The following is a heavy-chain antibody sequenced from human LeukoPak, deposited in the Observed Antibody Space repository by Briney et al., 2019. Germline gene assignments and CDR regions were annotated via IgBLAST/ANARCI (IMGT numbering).Heavy chain of an antibody. J-gene: IGHJ3*02. CDR2: ISYDGSNK. Sequence: GSLRLSCAASGFTFGSYAMHWVGKPPGRGLEWAAVISYDGSNKYYADSVKGRFTISRDNSKNTLYLQMNSLRAEDTAVYYCARDLRYYDSSGDDAFDIWGQGTMVTVSS. D-gene: IGHD3-22*01. CDR3: ARDLRYYDSSGDDAFDI. CDR1: GFTFGSYA. V-gene: IGHV3-30-3*01.